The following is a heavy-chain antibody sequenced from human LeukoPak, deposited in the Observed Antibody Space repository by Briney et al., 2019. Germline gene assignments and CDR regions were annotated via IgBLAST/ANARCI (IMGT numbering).Heavy chain of an antibody. Sequence: GGSLRLSCAASGFTFSSYSMNWVRQAPGKGLEWVSSIGSSSSYIYYADSVKGRFTISRDNAKNSLYLQMNSLRAEDTAVYYCARAKGSSSSSTDVWGKGTTVTVSS. D-gene: IGHD6-6*01. V-gene: IGHV3-21*01. CDR2: IGSSSSYI. CDR1: GFTFSSYS. CDR3: ARAKGSSSSSTDV. J-gene: IGHJ6*04.